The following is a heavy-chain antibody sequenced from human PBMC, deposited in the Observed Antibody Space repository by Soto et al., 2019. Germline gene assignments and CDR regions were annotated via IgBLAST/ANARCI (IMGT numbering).Heavy chain of an antibody. J-gene: IGHJ4*02. Sequence: ASVKVSCKASGGTFSSYAISWVRQAPGQGLEWMGGIIPIFGTANYAQKFQGRVTITADESTSTAYMELSSLRSGDTAVYYCARDTSSGSAFDYWGQGTLVTVSS. CDR3: ARDTSSGSAFDY. CDR1: GGTFSSYA. V-gene: IGHV1-69*13. CDR2: IIPIFGTA. D-gene: IGHD1-26*01.